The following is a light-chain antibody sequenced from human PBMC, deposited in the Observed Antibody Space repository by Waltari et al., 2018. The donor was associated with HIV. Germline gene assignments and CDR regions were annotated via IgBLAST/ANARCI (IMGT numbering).Light chain of an antibody. CDR1: ALSGSAY. CDR3: TSYISGTTPV. J-gene: IGLJ2*01. V-gene: IGLV2-14*01. CDR2: EVT. Sequence: QSALPPPAAASASPGPSISLSCALSGSAYVSWYQRHPGKAPKVIIYEVTNRPSGLSNRFSGSKSGNTATLTISGLQPEDEADYFCTSYISGTTPVFGRGTRVTVL.